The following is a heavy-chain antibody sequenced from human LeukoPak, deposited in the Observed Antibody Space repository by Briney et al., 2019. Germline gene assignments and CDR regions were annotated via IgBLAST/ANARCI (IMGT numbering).Heavy chain of an antibody. Sequence: GESLKISCKGSGYNFTSHWIGWVRQMPGKGLGWMGIIYPGDSDSRQSPSLRGQVTISADKSINTAYLQWNSLKASDTAMYYCARGHHVVVATATWASDAFDLWGQGTMVTVSS. CDR2: IYPGDSDS. V-gene: IGHV5-51*01. J-gene: IGHJ3*01. D-gene: IGHD2-21*02. CDR1: GYNFTSHW. CDR3: ARGHHVVVATATWASDAFDL.